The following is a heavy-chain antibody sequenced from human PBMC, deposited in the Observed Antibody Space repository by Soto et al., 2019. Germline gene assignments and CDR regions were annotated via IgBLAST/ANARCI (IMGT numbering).Heavy chain of an antibody. V-gene: IGHV3-30-3*01. Sequence: QVQLVESGGGVVQPGRSLRLSCATSGFTFSSYAMHWVRQAPGKGPEWVAIISYDGSSKYYADSVKGRFIISRDNSKNTLFLQMNSLRTEDTAVYHCARGDGISGPEGYWGQGTLVTVSS. CDR1: GFTFSSYA. CDR2: ISYDGSSK. CDR3: ARGDGISGPEGY. J-gene: IGHJ4*02. D-gene: IGHD2-15*01.